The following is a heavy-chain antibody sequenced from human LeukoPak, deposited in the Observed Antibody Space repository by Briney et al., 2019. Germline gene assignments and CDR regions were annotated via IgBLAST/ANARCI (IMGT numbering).Heavy chain of an antibody. J-gene: IGHJ5*02. CDR3: ARVTHTELSTWFDP. CDR1: GYTFTNYA. Sequence: SVKVSCKASGYTFTNYAINWVRQAPGQGLEWMGGIIPIFGSSNYAQKFQGRVTITADESTTTAYMELSGLRSEDTAVYYCARVTHTELSTWFDPWGQGTLATVSS. CDR2: IIPIFGSS. D-gene: IGHD5-18*01. V-gene: IGHV1-69*13.